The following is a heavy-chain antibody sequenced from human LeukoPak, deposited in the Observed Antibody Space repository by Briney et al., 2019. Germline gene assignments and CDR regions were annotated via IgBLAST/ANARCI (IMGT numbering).Heavy chain of an antibody. CDR2: ISASGGST. V-gene: IGHV3-23*01. D-gene: IGHD4-23*01. CDR3: AKGLIYYGGNSNYYYYYGMDV. J-gene: IGHJ6*02. CDR1: GFTFSSSA. Sequence: PGGSLRLSCAASGFTFSSSAMSWVRQVPGKGLEWVSGISASGGSTYYADSVKGRFTISRDNSKNTLYLQMNSLRAEDTAVYYCAKGLIYYGGNSNYYYYYGMDVWGQGTTVTVSS.